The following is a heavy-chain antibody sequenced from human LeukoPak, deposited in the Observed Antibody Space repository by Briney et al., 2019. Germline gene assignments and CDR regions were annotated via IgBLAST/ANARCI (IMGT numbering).Heavy chain of an antibody. CDR1: GGSISSYY. CDR3: ARQIGGSPIIQH. CDR2: IYTSGNT. Sequence: SETLSLTCTVSGGSISSYYWSWVRQPAGKGLEWIGRIYTSGNTNYNPSLKGRVTMTVDTSKNQFSLNLSSVTAADTAVYYCARQIGGSPIIQHWGQGTLVTVSS. D-gene: IGHD2-15*01. J-gene: IGHJ1*01. V-gene: IGHV4-4*07.